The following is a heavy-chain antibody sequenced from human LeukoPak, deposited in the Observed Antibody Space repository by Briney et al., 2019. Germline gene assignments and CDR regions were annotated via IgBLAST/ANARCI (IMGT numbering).Heavy chain of an antibody. D-gene: IGHD4-23*01. Sequence: SQTLSLTCTVSGGSISSGDYYWRWIRQPPGKGLEWIGYIYYSGSTYYNPSLKSRVTISVDTSKNQFSLKLSSVTAADTAVYYCAREDYGGNSGGMDVWGQGTTVTVSS. J-gene: IGHJ6*02. CDR3: AREDYGGNSGGMDV. V-gene: IGHV4-30-4*01. CDR1: GGSISSGDYY. CDR2: IYYSGST.